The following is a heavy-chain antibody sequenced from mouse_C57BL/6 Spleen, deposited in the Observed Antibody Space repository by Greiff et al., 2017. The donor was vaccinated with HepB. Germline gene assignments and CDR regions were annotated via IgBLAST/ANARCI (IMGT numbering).Heavy chain of an antibody. Sequence: EVKLMESGEGLVKPGGSLKLSCAASGFTFSSYAMSWVRQTPEKRLEWVAYISSGGDYIYYADTVKGRFTISRDNARNTLYLQMSSLKSEDTAMYYCTREDGNYGFAYWGQGTLVTVSA. J-gene: IGHJ3*01. CDR3: TREDGNYGFAY. D-gene: IGHD2-1*01. CDR2: ISSGGDYI. CDR1: GFTFSSYA. V-gene: IGHV5-9-1*02.